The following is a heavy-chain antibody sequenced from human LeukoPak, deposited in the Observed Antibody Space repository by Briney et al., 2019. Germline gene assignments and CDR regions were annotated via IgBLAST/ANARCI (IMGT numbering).Heavy chain of an antibody. CDR3: ARGGERVYYDILTGYSGPNDY. V-gene: IGHV3-7*01. Sequence: GGSLRLPCAASGFTFSSYWMSWVRQAPGKGLEWVANIKQDGGEKYYVDSVKGRFTISRDNAKNSLYLQMNSLRAEDTAVYYCARGGERVYYDILTGYSGPNDYWGQGTLVTVSS. CDR2: IKQDGGEK. J-gene: IGHJ4*02. D-gene: IGHD3-9*01. CDR1: GFTFSSYW.